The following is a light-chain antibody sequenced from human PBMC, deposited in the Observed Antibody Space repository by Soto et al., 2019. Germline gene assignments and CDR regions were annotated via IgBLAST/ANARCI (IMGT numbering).Light chain of an antibody. V-gene: IGKV3-20*01. CDR2: GAS. CDR1: QSLSSNS. CDR3: QQYGRSPPWA. Sequence: EIVLTRSPGTLSLSPGQRATLSCRASQSLSSNSLAWYQQKPGQAPRLLIYGASSRATGIPDRFSGSGSGTDFTLTISRLELEDFAVYYCQQYGRSPPWAFGQGTKMEIK. J-gene: IGKJ1*01.